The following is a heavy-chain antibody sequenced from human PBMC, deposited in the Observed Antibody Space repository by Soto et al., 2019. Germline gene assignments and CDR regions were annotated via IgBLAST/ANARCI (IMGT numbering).Heavy chain of an antibody. CDR1: GGSFSSYY. V-gene: IGHV4-4*08. Sequence: SETLSLTCAVYGGSFSSYYWSWIRQPPGKGLEWIGYIYYSGSTNYNPSLKSRVTISVDTSKNQFSLKLSSVTAADTAVYYCARDIVVVVAAGRYDAFDIWGQGTMVTVSS. J-gene: IGHJ3*02. CDR3: ARDIVVVVAAGRYDAFDI. D-gene: IGHD2-15*01. CDR2: IYYSGST.